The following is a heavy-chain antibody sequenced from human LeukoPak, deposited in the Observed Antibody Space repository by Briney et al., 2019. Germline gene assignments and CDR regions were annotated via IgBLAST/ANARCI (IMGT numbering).Heavy chain of an antibody. CDR3: ARSPHYDSSGYSPLLYYFDY. J-gene: IGHJ4*02. CDR2: INHSGST. CDR1: GGSLSGYY. Sequence: PSETLSLTCAVYGGSLSGYYWSWIRQPPGKGLEWIGEINHSGSTNCNPSLKSRVTISVDTSKNQFSLKLSSVTAADTAVYYCARSPHYDSSGYSPLLYYFDYWGQGTLVTVSS. D-gene: IGHD3-22*01. V-gene: IGHV4-34*01.